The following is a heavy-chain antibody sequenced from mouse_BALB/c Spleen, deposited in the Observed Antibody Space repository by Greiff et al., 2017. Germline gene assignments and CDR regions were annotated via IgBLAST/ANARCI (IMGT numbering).Heavy chain of an antibody. V-gene: IGHV14-1*02. Sequence: EVQLQQSGAELVRPGALVKLSCKASGFNIKDYYMHWVKQRPEQGLEWIGWIDPENGNTIYDPKFQGKASITADTSSNTAYLQLSSLTSEDTAVYYCAFYYYGSSLWFAYWGQGTPVTVSA. CDR2: IDPENGNT. J-gene: IGHJ3*01. CDR1: GFNIKDYY. D-gene: IGHD1-1*01. CDR3: AFYYYGSSLWFAY.